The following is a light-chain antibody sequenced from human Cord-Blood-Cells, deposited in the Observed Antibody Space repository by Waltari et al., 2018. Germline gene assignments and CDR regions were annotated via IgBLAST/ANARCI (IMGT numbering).Light chain of an antibody. CDR1: QSVLYSSNNKNY. CDR3: QQYYSTPWT. J-gene: IGKJ1*01. CDR2: WAS. V-gene: IGKV4-1*01. Sequence: DIVMSKSPDSLAVSLGAMATIHCKSSQSVLYSSNNKNYLAWYQQKPGQPPKLLIYWASTRESGVPDRFSGSGSGTDFTLTISSLQAEDVAVYYCQQYYSTPWTFGQGTKVEIK.